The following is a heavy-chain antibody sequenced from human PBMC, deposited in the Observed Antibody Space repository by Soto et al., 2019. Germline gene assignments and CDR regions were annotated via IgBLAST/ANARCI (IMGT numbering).Heavy chain of an antibody. CDR1: GGSISSGGYF. J-gene: IGHJ5*02. Sequence: QVQLQESGPGLVESSQTLSLTCTVSGGSISSGGYFWSWIRQHPGKGLEWIGYIYYSGSTYYNPSRKSRVTTSVDTSKNQFSLKMSSVTAADKAVYYCARSVDHWGQGTLVTVSS. V-gene: IGHV4-31*03. CDR3: ARSVDH. CDR2: IYYSGST.